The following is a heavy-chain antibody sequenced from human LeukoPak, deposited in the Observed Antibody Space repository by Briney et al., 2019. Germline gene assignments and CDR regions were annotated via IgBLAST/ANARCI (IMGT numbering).Heavy chain of an antibody. CDR3: ARSPRSVFGHYYGMDV. D-gene: IGHD3-10*01. CDR1: GGTFSSYA. J-gene: IGHJ6*02. V-gene: IGHV1-69*04. CDR2: IIPILGIA. Sequence: SVKVSCKASGGTFSSYAISWVRQAPGQGLEWMGRIIPILGIANYAQKFQGRVTITADKSTSTAYMELSSLRSEDTAVYYCARSPRSVFGHYYGMDVWGQGTTVTVSS.